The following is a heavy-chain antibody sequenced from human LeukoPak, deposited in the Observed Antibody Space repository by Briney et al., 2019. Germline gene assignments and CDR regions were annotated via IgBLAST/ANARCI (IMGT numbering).Heavy chain of an antibody. V-gene: IGHV3-30*02. CDR3: FGITVTDVPY. CDR1: GLPFSQSG. Sequence: PGGSLRLSCAASGLPFSQSGMHWVRQAPGKGLEWVAFIRYDGSNKYYADSVKGRFTISRDNSKNALHLQMNSLRGEDTAVYYCFGITVTDVPYWGQGTLVTVSS. D-gene: IGHD1-7*01. CDR2: IRYDGSNK. J-gene: IGHJ4*02.